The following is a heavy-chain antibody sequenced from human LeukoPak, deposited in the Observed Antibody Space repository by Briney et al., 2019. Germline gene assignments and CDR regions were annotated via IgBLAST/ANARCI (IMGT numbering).Heavy chain of an antibody. Sequence: SETLSLTCTVSGGSISSGSYYWSWIRQPAGKGLEWIGRIYTSGSTNYNPSLKSRVTISVDTSKNQFSLQLSSVTAADTAVYYCARAHYGSGSYFDYWGQGTLVTVSS. CDR3: ARAHYGSGSYFDY. D-gene: IGHD3-10*01. V-gene: IGHV4-61*02. CDR2: IYTSGST. CDR1: GGSISSGSYY. J-gene: IGHJ4*02.